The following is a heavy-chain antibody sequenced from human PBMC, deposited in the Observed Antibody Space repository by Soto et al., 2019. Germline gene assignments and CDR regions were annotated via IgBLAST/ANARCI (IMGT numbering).Heavy chain of an antibody. J-gene: IGHJ6*02. CDR1: GFTFSSYA. V-gene: IGHV3-30-3*01. Sequence: QVQLVESGGGVVQPGRSLRLSCAASGFTFSSYAMHWVRQAPGKGLEWVAVISYDGSNKYYADSVKGRFTISRDNAKNTLYLQMNSLRAEDTAVYYCARDQDYCSGGSCYVGYGDGMDVWGQGTTVTVSS. CDR2: ISYDGSNK. D-gene: IGHD2-15*01. CDR3: ARDQDYCSGGSCYVGYGDGMDV.